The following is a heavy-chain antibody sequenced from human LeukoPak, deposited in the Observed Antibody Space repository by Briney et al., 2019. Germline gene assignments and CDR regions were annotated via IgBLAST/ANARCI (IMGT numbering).Heavy chain of an antibody. Sequence: GGSLRLSCAASGFTFSSFGMNWVRQAPGKGLEWVSYISSSSSTIYYADSVKGRFTISRDNAKNSLYLQMNSLRAEDTAVYYCAADYGGAFDIWGQGTMVTVSS. V-gene: IGHV3-48*01. CDR2: ISSSSSTI. CDR3: AADYGGAFDI. J-gene: IGHJ3*02. CDR1: GFTFSSFG. D-gene: IGHD4-23*01.